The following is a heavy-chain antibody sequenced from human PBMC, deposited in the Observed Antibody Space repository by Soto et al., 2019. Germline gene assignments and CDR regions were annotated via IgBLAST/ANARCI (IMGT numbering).Heavy chain of an antibody. CDR2: ISAYNGNT. D-gene: IGHD6-13*01. J-gene: IGHJ5*02. CDR1: GYTFTSYG. Sequence: VASVKVSCKASGYTFTSYGISWVRQAPGQGLEWMGWISAYNGNTNYAQKLQGRVTMTTDTSTSTAYMELRSLRSDDTAVYYCALEDSWYEPNWFDPWGQGTLVTVSS. CDR3: ALEDSWYEPNWFDP. V-gene: IGHV1-18*01.